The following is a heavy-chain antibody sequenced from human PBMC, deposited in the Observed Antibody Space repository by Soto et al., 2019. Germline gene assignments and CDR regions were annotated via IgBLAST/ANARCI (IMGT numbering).Heavy chain of an antibody. Sequence: PSETLSLTCTVSGGSISSYYWSWIRQPPGKGLEWIGYIYYSGSTNYNPSLKSRVTISVDTSKNQFSLKLSSVTAADTAVYYCARDDGYCSSTRCYGNWFDPWGQGTLVTVSS. CDR1: GGSISSYY. CDR2: IYYSGST. CDR3: ARDDGYCSSTRCYGNWFDP. J-gene: IGHJ5*02. V-gene: IGHV4-59*01. D-gene: IGHD2-2*03.